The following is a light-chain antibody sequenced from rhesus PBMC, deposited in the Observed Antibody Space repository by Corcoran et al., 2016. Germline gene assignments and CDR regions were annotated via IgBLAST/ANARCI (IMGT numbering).Light chain of an antibody. V-gene: IGKV1-69*01. J-gene: IGKJ1*01. CDR1: QGISNW. CDR3: QQHDNSPPWT. CDR2: RAS. Sequence: DIQMTQSPSSLSASVGDRVTITCRASQGISNWLAWYQQKPGEAPKLMIYRASNLETMVPSRFSESGSGREFTLTISCLQPEDIATFYCQQHDNSPPWTFGQGTKVEIK.